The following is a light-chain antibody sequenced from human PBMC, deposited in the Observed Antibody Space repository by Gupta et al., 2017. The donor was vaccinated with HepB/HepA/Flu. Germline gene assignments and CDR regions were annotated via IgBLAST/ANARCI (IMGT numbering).Light chain of an antibody. CDR3: AAWEDSLDGHV. CDR1: SSNIGSNT. CDR2: SNN. Sequence: QSVLTQPPSASGTPGQRVTISCSGSSSNIGSNTVTWYQQLPATAPKLLIYSNNQRPSGVPDRFSGSKSGTSASLAISGLQSEDEADYYCAAWEDSLDGHVFGTGTKVTVL. J-gene: IGLJ1*01. V-gene: IGLV1-44*01.